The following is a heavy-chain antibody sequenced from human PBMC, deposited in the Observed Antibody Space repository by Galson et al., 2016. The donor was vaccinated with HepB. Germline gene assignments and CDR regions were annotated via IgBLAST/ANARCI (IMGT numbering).Heavy chain of an antibody. Sequence: SLRLSCAASGFTFTKFWMHWFRQVPGKGPVWNARINSDDSDITYADSVKGRFTVSRDNAKNTVFLQMSSLRVEDTAVYYCARGHVANGHWGQGSMVIVSS. J-gene: IGHJ4*02. CDR1: GFTFTKFW. CDR2: INSDDSDI. V-gene: IGHV3-74*03. D-gene: IGHD2-21*01. CDR3: ARGHVANGH.